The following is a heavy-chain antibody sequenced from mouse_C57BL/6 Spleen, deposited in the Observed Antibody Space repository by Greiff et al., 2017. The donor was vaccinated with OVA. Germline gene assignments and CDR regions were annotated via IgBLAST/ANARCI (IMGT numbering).Heavy chain of an antibody. D-gene: IGHD1-1*01. CDR2: INPSSGYT. V-gene: IGHV1-7*01. J-gene: IGHJ1*03. Sequence: LKESGAELAKPGASVKLSCKASGYTFPSYWMHWVKQRPGQGLEWIGYINPSSGYTKYNQKFKDKATLTADKSSSTAYMQLSSLTYEDSAVYYCARYYGSSPWYFDVWGTGTTVTVSS. CDR3: ARYYGSSPWYFDV. CDR1: GYTFPSYW.